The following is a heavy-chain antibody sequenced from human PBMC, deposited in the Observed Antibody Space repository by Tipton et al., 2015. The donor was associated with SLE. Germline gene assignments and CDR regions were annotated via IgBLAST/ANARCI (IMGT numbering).Heavy chain of an antibody. CDR2: IYTSGST. V-gene: IGHV4-61*02. CDR3: ARCDGITMVQGQDYFDY. D-gene: IGHD3-10*01. CDR1: GGSISSGSYY. Sequence: LRLSCTVSGGSISSGSYYWSWIRQPAGKGLEWIGRIYTSGSTNYNPSLKSRVTISVDTSKNQFSLKLSSVTAADTAVYYCARCDGITMVQGQDYFDYWGQGTLVTVSS. J-gene: IGHJ4*02.